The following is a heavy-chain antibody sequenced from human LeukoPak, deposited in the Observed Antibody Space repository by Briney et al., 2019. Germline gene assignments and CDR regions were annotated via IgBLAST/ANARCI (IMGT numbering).Heavy chain of an antibody. CDR3: AKDVNTMNSPTMDV. D-gene: IGHD4-23*01. J-gene: IGHJ6*02. CDR1: GFTFDDYT. Sequence: PGGSLRLSCAASGFTFDDYTMHWVRQAPGKGLEWVSLISWNGGTTDYADSVKGRFTISRDNGKNSLYLQMNSLRTEDTALYYCAKDVNTMNSPTMDVWGQGTTVTVSS. CDR2: ISWNGGTT. V-gene: IGHV3-43*01.